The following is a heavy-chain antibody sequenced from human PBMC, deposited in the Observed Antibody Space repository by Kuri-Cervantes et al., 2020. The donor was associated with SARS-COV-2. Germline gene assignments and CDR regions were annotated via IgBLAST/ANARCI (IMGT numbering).Heavy chain of an antibody. Sequence: SVKVSCKASGYIFTSYYMHWVRQAPGQGLEWMGGIIPIFGTANYAQKFQGRVTITADESTSTAYMELSSLRSEDTAVYYCARGGSKDIVVVPAAMGWFDPWGQGTLVTVSS. CDR3: ARGGSKDIVVVPAAMGWFDP. CDR2: IIPIFGTA. V-gene: IGHV1-69*13. CDR1: GYIFTSYY. D-gene: IGHD2-2*01. J-gene: IGHJ5*02.